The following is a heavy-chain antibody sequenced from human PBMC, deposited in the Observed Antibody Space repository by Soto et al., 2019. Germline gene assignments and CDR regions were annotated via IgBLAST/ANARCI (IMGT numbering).Heavy chain of an antibody. CDR1: GFTFSYYW. Sequence: EVQLVESGGGLVQPWESLRLSCATSGFTFSYYWMHWVRQAPGKGLVWVSRIHSDGSSTTYADSVKGRFSISRDNARNTVYLQMNSLRAEDTAVYYCARGDRVAFDLWGQGTVLTVSS. V-gene: IGHV3-74*01. CDR3: ARGDRVAFDL. CDR2: IHSDGSST. J-gene: IGHJ3*01.